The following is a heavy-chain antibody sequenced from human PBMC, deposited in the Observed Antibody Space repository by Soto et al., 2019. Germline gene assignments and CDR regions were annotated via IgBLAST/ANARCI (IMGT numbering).Heavy chain of an antibody. J-gene: IGHJ6*02. CDR3: ARDHIVMTGYSPHYYYGMDV. Sequence: PSETLSLTCTVSGGSISSGDYYWSWIRQPPGKGLEWIGYIYYSGSTYYNPSLKSRVTISVDTSKNQFSLKLSSVTAADTAVYYCARDHIVMTGYSPHYYYGMDVWGQGTTVTVSS. CDR1: GGSISSGDYY. D-gene: IGHD3-9*01. V-gene: IGHV4-30-4*01. CDR2: IYYSGST.